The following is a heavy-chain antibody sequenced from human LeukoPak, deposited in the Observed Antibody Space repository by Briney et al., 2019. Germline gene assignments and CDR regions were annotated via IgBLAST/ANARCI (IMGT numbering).Heavy chain of an antibody. CDR3: ARTSSSPDWFDP. J-gene: IGHJ5*02. CDR2: IYYSGST. D-gene: IGHD6-13*01. V-gene: IGHV4-59*01. CDR1: GGSISSYY. Sequence: SETLSLTCTVSGGSISSYYWSWIRQPPGKGLEWMGYIYYSGSTNYNPSLKSRVTISVDTSKNQFSLKLSSVTAADTAVYYRARTSSSPDWFDPWGQGTLVTVSS.